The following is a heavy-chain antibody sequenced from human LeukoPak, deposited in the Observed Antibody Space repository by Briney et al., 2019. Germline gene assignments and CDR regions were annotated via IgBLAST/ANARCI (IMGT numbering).Heavy chain of an antibody. J-gene: IGHJ4*02. CDR3: ARRPSSGWYFDY. D-gene: IGHD6-19*01. CDR1: GYSFTSHW. Sequence: GESLKISCEGSGYSFTSHWISWVRQMPGKGLGWMGTIDPSDSRINYSPSFQGHVTISADKSISTAYLQWSSLKASDTAMYFCARRPSSGWYFDYWGQGTLVTVSS. V-gene: IGHV5-10-1*01. CDR2: IDPSDSRI.